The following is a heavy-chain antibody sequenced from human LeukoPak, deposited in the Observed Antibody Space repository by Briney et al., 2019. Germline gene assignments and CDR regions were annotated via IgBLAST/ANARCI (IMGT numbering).Heavy chain of an antibody. J-gene: IGHJ6*03. Sequence: ASVKVSCKASGYTFTGYYMHWVRQAPGQGLEWMGWINPNSGGTNYAQKFQGRVTMTRDTSISTAYMELSRLRSDDTAVYYCAGDKYSSSWYGYYYYYMDVWGKGTTVTVSS. D-gene: IGHD6-13*01. CDR3: AGDKYSSSWYGYYYYYMDV. V-gene: IGHV1-2*02. CDR2: INPNSGGT. CDR1: GYTFTGYY.